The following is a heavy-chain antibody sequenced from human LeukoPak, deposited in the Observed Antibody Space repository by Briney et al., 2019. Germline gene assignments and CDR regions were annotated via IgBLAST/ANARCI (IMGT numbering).Heavy chain of an antibody. V-gene: IGHV3-23*01. D-gene: IGHD3-22*01. CDR2: ISGSGGST. CDR1: GFTFSSYA. J-gene: IGHJ4*02. Sequence: GGSLRLSCAVSGFTFSSYAMSWVRQAPGKGLEWVAAISGSGGSTYYADSVKGRFTISRDNSKNTLYLQMNSLRAEDTAVYDCAKDAGDYHSSEIRSRFDYWGQGTLVTVSS. CDR3: AKDAGDYHSSEIRSRFDY.